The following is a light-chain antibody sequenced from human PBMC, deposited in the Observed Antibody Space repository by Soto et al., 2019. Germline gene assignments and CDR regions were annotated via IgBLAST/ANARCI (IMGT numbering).Light chain of an antibody. V-gene: IGKV1-5*03. CDR3: QQYNDYSWT. CDR2: KAS. CDR1: QSISIW. Sequence: DIQMTQSPSTLSASVGDRVAITCRASQSISIWLAWYQQKPGTAPKLLIYKASSLESGVPSRFSGSGSGTEFTLTISSLQPDDFATYYCQQYNDYSWTFGQGTKVEIK. J-gene: IGKJ1*01.